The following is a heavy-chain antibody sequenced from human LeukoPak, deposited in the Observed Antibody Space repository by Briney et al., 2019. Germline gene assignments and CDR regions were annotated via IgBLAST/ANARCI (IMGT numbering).Heavy chain of an antibody. CDR1: GYTFTSYG. Sequence: ASVKVSCKAPGYTFTSYGISWVRQAPGQGLEWMGWISGYNGNTNYAQQKLQGRVTMTTDTSTSTAYMELRSLRSDDTAVYYCARDLKRGYSSGRYSWGTGSSNDYWGQGTLVTVSS. CDR3: ARDLKRGYSSGRYSWGTGSSNDY. CDR2: ISGYNGNT. D-gene: IGHD6-19*01. V-gene: IGHV1-18*01. J-gene: IGHJ4*02.